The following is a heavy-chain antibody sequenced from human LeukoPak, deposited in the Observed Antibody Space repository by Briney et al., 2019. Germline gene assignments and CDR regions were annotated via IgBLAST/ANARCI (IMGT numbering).Heavy chain of an antibody. J-gene: IGHJ4*02. D-gene: IGHD3-16*02. Sequence: GASVKVSCKASGHSFTSYYKHWVRQAPGQGLEWMGIINPSGGSTSYAQKFQGRVTLTRDTSTTTVYMELSSLRSEDTAVYYCARDIPYEVTFGGVTVMGSFVLDYWGQGTLVTVSS. CDR3: ARDIPYEVTFGGVTVMGSFVLDY. V-gene: IGHV1-46*01. CDR1: GHSFTSYY. CDR2: INPSGGST.